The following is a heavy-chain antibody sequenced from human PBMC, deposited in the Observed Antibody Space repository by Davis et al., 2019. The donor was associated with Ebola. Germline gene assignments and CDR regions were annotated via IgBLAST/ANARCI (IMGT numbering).Heavy chain of an antibody. CDR3: ARAAAYSGYVGS. Sequence: ASVKVSCKASGYTFTRYGISWLRQAPGQGLEWMGWISGYNGDTNHAQKFQGRVTMTTDTFTSTAYMELRSLRSDDTAVYYCARAAAYSGYVGSWGQGTLVTVSS. J-gene: IGHJ4*02. D-gene: IGHD5-12*01. CDR2: ISGYNGDT. V-gene: IGHV1-18*01. CDR1: GYTFTRYG.